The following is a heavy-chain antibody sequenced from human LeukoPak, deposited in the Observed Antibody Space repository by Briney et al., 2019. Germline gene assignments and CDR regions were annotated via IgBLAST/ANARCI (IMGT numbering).Heavy chain of an antibody. Sequence: ASVKVSCKATGYTFTSYYMHWVRQAPGQGLEWMGVINPSGGSTSYAQKFQGRVTMTRDTSTSTVYMELSSLRSEDTAVYYCARDGPRSSTTGTLYDWGQGTLVTVSS. CDR1: GYTFTSYY. D-gene: IGHD1-1*01. V-gene: IGHV1-46*01. J-gene: IGHJ4*02. CDR2: INPSGGST. CDR3: ARDGPRSSTTGTLYD.